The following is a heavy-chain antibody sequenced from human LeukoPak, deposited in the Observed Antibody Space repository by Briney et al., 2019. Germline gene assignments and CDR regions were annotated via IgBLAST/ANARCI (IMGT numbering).Heavy chain of an antibody. V-gene: IGHV4-4*09. CDR3: ARGGVTMVRGVIRYYYYMDV. D-gene: IGHD3-10*01. Sequence: SETLSLTCTVSGCTISSYYWSWIRQPPGKGLEWIGYINTSGSTNYNPYLKSRVTILVDTSKNQFSLKLSSVTAADTAVYYCARGGVTMVRGVIRYYYYMDVWGKGTTVTVSS. CDR1: GCTISSYY. J-gene: IGHJ6*03. CDR2: INTSGST.